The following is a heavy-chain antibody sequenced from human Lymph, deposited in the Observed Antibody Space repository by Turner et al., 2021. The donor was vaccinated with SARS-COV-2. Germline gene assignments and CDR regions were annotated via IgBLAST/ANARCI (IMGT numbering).Heavy chain of an antibody. CDR2: IYYTGST. CDR1: GGSISSYY. J-gene: IGHJ4*02. V-gene: IGHV4-59*01. D-gene: IGHD2-2*01. CDR3: VRLVPAGWYYFDY. Sequence: QVQLQESGPGLVKPSETLSLTCTVSGGSISSYYWSWIRQPPGKGLEWIGYIYYTGSTIYNPSLKSPVTISVDTSKNQFSLKLSSVTAADTAVYYCVRLVPAGWYYFDYWGQGTLVTVSS.